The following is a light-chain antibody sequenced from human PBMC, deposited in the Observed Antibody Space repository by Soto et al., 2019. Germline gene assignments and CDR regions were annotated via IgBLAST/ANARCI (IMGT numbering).Light chain of an antibody. V-gene: IGLV2-8*01. CDR1: SSDVGGYNY. CDR3: SSYGGSNNLV. J-gene: IGLJ1*01. CDR2: EVT. Sequence: QSALTQPPSASGSPGQSVTISCAGTSSDVGGYNYVSWFQQHPGKAPKLMIYEVTRRPSGVPDRFSGSKSGNTASLTVSGLQAEDEADYYCSSYGGSNNLVFGTGTKLTGL.